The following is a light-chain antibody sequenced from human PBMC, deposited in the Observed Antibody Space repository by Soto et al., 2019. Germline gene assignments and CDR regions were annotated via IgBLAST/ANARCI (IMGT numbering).Light chain of an antibody. CDR1: QTVRNNY. CDR2: DAS. V-gene: IGKV3-20*01. J-gene: IGKJ4*01. CDR3: QQFSSYPLT. Sequence: EIVITQSPATLSLSPGERATLSCRASQTVRNNYLAWYQQKPGQAPRLMIYDASSRETGIPDRFSGSGSGTDFTLTISRLEPEDFAVYYCQQFSSYPLTFGGGTKVDIK.